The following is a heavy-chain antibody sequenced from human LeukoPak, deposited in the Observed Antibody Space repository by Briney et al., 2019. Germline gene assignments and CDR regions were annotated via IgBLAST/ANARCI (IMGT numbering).Heavy chain of an antibody. CDR3: AKDKSSGSYLFDY. V-gene: IGHV3-9*01. CDR1: GFTFVDHA. J-gene: IGHJ4*02. CDR2: IRWNSGSI. Sequence: GGSLRLSCAASGFTFVDHAMHWVRQAPGKGLEWVSGIRWNSGSIGYADSVKGRFTISRDNAKNSLYLQMNSLRAEDTALYYCAKDKSSGSYLFDYWGQGTLVTVSS. D-gene: IGHD3-10*01.